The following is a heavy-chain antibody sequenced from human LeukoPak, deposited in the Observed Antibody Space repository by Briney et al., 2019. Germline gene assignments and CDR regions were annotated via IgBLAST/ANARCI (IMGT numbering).Heavy chain of an antibody. CDR2: ISFDGSNK. CDR3: AREELGSSLGFDP. Sequence: PGRSLRLSCPASGFTFSSYTIHWVRQPPGKGLEWVAVISFDGSNKYYADSVKGRFTISRDNSKNTLYLQMNSLRAEDTAVYYCAREELGSSLGFDPWGQGTLVTVSS. D-gene: IGHD3-16*01. CDR1: GFTFSSYT. V-gene: IGHV3-30-3*01. J-gene: IGHJ5*02.